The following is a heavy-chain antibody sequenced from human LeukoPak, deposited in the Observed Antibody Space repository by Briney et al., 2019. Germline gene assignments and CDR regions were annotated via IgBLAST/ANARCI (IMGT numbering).Heavy chain of an antibody. CDR1: GFTFSSYA. CDR3: AREYFWSGFDY. D-gene: IGHD3-3*01. Sequence: GGSLRLSCAASGFTFSSYAMHWVRQAPGKGLEWVSSISSSSSYIYYADSVKGRFTISRDNAKNSLYLQMNSLRAEDTAVYYCAREYFWSGFDYWGQGTLVTVSS. CDR2: ISSSSSYI. V-gene: IGHV3-21*01. J-gene: IGHJ4*02.